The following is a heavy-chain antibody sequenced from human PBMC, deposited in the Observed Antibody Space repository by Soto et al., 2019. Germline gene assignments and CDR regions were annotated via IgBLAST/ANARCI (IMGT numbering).Heavy chain of an antibody. CDR2: ISSSSSYI. D-gene: IGHD5-12*01. J-gene: IGHJ5*02. CDR3: ARTKVATIVGWFDP. Sequence: GGSLRLSCAASGFTFSSYSMNWVRRAPGKGLEWVSSISSSSSYIYYADSVKGRFTTSRDNAKNSLYLQMNSLRAEDTAVYYCARTKVATIVGWFDPWGQGILVTVS. V-gene: IGHV3-21*01. CDR1: GFTFSSYS.